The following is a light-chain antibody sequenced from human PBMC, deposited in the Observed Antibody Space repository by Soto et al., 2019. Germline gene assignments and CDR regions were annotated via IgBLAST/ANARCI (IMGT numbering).Light chain of an antibody. J-gene: IGKJ5*01. V-gene: IGKV1-39*01. CDR2: VAS. CDR3: QQSYNAPIT. CDR1: HNIINY. Sequence: DIQMTQSPSSLSSSVVDIFTITFRASHNIINYLNWYQQKPGKAPQLLIYVASMLESGVPSRFSGSGSGTDFTLTISSLQPEDFATYYCQQSYNAPITFGQGTRLEIK.